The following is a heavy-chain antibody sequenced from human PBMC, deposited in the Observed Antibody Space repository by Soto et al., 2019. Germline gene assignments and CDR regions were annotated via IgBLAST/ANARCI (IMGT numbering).Heavy chain of an antibody. CDR2: ISYDGSNK. J-gene: IGHJ4*02. CDR1: GFTFSSYG. Sequence: GGSLRLSCAASGFTFSSYGMHWVRQAPGKGLEWVAVISYDGSNKYYADSVKDRFTISRDNSKNTLYLQMNSLRAEDTSVYYCAKDPIYCSGGSCYSYFDYWGQGTLVTVSS. D-gene: IGHD2-15*01. CDR3: AKDPIYCSGGSCYSYFDY. V-gene: IGHV3-30*18.